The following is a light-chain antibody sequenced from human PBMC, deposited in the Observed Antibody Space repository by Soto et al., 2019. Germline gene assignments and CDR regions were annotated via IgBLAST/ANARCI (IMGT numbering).Light chain of an antibody. V-gene: IGKV1-5*03. J-gene: IGKJ1*01. CDR2: KAS. CDR1: QTISSW. CDR3: QHYNSYSEA. Sequence: DIQMTQSPSTLSGSVGDRVTITCRASQTISSWLAWYQQKPGKAPKLLIYKASTLKSGGPSRFSGSGSGTEFTLTISSLQPDDFATYYCQHYNSYSEAFCQGTKVELK.